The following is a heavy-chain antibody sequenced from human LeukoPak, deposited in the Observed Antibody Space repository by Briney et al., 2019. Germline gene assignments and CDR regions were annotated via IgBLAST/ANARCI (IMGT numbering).Heavy chain of an antibody. D-gene: IGHD4/OR15-4a*01. J-gene: IGHJ6*02. Sequence: PSETLSLTCTVSGGSISSSSYYWGWIRQPPGKGLEWIGSIYYSGSTYYSPSLKSRVTISVDTSKNQFSLKLSSVTAADTAVYYCARVVADPNTYYYYGMDVWGQGTTVTVSS. CDR3: ARVVADPNTYYYYGMDV. CDR1: GGSISSSSYY. V-gene: IGHV4-39*07. CDR2: IYYSGST.